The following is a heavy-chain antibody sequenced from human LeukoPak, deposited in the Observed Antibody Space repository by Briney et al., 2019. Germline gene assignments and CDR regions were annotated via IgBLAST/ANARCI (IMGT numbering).Heavy chain of an antibody. CDR1: GFTFSSYA. CDR3: AKQLGYCSDGSCYFPY. J-gene: IGHJ4*02. V-gene: IGHV3-23*01. Sequence: GGSLRLSCAASGFTFSSYAMSWVRQAPGKGLEWVSAISNNGGYTYYADSVQGRFTISRDNSKSTLCLQMNSLRAEDTAVYCCAKQLGYCSDGSCYFPYWGQGTLVTVSS. CDR2: ISNNGGYT. D-gene: IGHD2-15*01.